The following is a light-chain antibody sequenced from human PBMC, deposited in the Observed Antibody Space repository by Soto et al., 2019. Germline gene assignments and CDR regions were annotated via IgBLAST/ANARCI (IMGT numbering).Light chain of an antibody. CDR1: SSDVGGYNY. Sequence: QSALTQPPSASGSPGQSVTISCTGTSSDVGGYNYVSWYQQHPGKAPKLMIYEVSKRPSGVPERFSGSKSGNTASLTVSGLQAEDEADYYCSSFPGSNNFEFGGGTKLTVL. J-gene: IGLJ2*01. CDR2: EVS. CDR3: SSFPGSNNFE. V-gene: IGLV2-8*01.